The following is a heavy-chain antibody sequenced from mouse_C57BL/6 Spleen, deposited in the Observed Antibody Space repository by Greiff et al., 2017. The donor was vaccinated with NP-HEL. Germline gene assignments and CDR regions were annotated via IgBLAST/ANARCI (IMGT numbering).Heavy chain of an antibody. Sequence: QVQLQQSGAELARPGASVKMSCKASGYTFTSYTMHWVKQRPGQGLEWIGYINPSSGYTKYNQKFKDKATLTADKSSSTAYMQLSSLTSEDSAVYYCARGDYGSSSWVAYWGQGTLVTVSA. V-gene: IGHV1-4*01. D-gene: IGHD1-1*01. CDR2: INPSSGYT. CDR3: ARGDYGSSSWVAY. J-gene: IGHJ3*01. CDR1: GYTFTSYT.